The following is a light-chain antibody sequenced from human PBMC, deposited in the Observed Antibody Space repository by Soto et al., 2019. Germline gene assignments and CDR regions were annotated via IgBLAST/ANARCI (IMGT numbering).Light chain of an antibody. CDR3: QQDHSYSWT. Sequence: DIQMTQSPSTLSASVGDRVTITCRASQSVSNWLAWYQQKPGKAPELLIYDASSLESGVPSRFSGSGSGTEFTLTISGLQPDDFATYFCQQDHSYSWTFGQGTKVEIK. CDR1: QSVSNW. V-gene: IGKV1-5*01. J-gene: IGKJ1*01. CDR2: DAS.